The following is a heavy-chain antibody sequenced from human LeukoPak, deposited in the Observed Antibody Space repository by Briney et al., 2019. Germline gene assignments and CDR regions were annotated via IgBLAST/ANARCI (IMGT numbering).Heavy chain of an antibody. V-gene: IGHV1-3*01. CDR2: INSGNGNT. CDR3: ARDRGPGIAAAGMDY. Sequence: ASVKVSCKASGYTFTSYAMHWVRQAPGQRLEWMGWINSGNGNTKYSQKFQGRVTITRDTSASTAYMELSSLRSEDTAVYYCARDRGPGIAAAGMDYWGQGTLVTVSS. CDR1: GYTFTSYA. D-gene: IGHD6-13*01. J-gene: IGHJ4*02.